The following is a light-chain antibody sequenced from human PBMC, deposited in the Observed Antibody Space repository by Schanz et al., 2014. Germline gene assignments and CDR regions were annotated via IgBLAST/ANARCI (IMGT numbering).Light chain of an antibody. CDR3: TSYTSISTYV. V-gene: IGLV2-14*03. J-gene: IGLJ1*01. CDR2: DIN. Sequence: QSVLTQPASVSGYPGQSISISCTGTSSDVGGFKYVSWYQQHPGKAPTLIIYDINNRPSGVANRFSGSRSGNTASLTISGLQPEDEADYYCTSYTSISTYVFGTGTKLTVL. CDR1: SSDVGGFKY.